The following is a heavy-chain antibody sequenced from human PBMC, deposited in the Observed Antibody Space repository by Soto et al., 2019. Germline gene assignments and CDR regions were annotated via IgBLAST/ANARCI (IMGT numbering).Heavy chain of an antibody. J-gene: IGHJ4*02. Sequence: GGSLRLSCAASGFSFRNYAMTWVRQAPGKGMEWVSGLSGSGTMRYYADSVRGRFIISRDNAKNTLFLQMDNLRVEDSDVYYRAKEAEENENVPIPGDNWGQGTAVTVSS. CDR1: GFSFRNYA. CDR3: AKEAEENENVPIPGDN. V-gene: IGHV3-23*01. D-gene: IGHD1-1*01. CDR2: LSGSGTMR.